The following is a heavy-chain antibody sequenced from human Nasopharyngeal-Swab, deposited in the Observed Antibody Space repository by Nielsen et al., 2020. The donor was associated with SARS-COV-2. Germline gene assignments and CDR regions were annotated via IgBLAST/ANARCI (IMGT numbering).Heavy chain of an antibody. CDR3: AATYYDGSGYYYWFDP. Sequence: SETLSLTCTVSGGSISSYYWSWIRQPPGKGLEWIGSIYYSGSTYYNPSLKSRVTISVDTSKNQFSLKMTSVTAADTAVYYCAATYYDGSGYYYWFDPWGQGTLVTVSS. J-gene: IGHJ5*02. V-gene: IGHV4-59*05. CDR2: IYYSGST. D-gene: IGHD3-22*01. CDR1: GGSISSYY.